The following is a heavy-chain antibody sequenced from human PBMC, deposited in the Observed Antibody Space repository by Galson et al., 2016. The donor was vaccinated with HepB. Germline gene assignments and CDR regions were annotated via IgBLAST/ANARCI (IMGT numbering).Heavy chain of an antibody. CDR2: ISGDGAP. Sequence: SLRLSCAASGFTFSSYAMSWVRQAPGKGLEWVSSISGDGAPYYVDSMKGRFTISRDNSKNTLYLRMNRLRAEDTAVYYCAKGDDFWSGYYGGLWGQGTLVTVSS. D-gene: IGHD3-3*01. V-gene: IGHV3-23*01. J-gene: IGHJ4*02. CDR3: AKGDDFWSGYYGGL. CDR1: GFTFSSYA.